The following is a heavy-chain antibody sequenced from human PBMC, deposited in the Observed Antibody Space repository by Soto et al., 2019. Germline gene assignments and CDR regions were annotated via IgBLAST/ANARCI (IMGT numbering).Heavy chain of an antibody. D-gene: IGHD6-25*01. Sequence: FLSLSCAASGFTFINYGMQWVRKAPGKGLEWVAVVSYDGNVKFYADSVKGRFTISRDNSKNTLYLQMNSLRTEDTAIYYCAKERTAKAAAEFDYWGQGTLVTAPQ. V-gene: IGHV3-30*18. CDR2: VSYDGNVK. CDR1: GFTFINYG. CDR3: AKERTAKAAAEFDY. J-gene: IGHJ4*02.